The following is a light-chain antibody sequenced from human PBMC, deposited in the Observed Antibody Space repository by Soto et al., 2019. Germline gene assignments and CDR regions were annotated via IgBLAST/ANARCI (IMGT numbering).Light chain of an antibody. V-gene: IGKV1-39*01. Sequence: DIQMTQSPSSLSASVGDRVTITCRASQSISTYLNWYQQKVGKAPKLLIYAASSLQRGVPSRCSGSGSGTDFALTISSLQPEEFATYYCQQSFSTPRTFGQGTKLEIK. J-gene: IGKJ2*02. CDR3: QQSFSTPRT. CDR1: QSISTY. CDR2: AAS.